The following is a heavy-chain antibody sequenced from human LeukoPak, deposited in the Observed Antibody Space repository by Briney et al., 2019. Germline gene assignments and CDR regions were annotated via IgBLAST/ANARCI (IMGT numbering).Heavy chain of an antibody. J-gene: IGHJ6*02. Sequence: SETLSLTCTVSGGSISSYYWSWIRQPPGKGLEWIGYIYYSGSTNYNPSLKGRVTISVDTSKNQFSLKLSSVTAADTAVYYCARSPPTYCSGGSCYYYGMDVWGRGTTVTVSS. D-gene: IGHD2-15*01. CDR2: IYYSGST. CDR1: GGSISSYY. V-gene: IGHV4-59*08. CDR3: ARSPPTYCSGGSCYYYGMDV.